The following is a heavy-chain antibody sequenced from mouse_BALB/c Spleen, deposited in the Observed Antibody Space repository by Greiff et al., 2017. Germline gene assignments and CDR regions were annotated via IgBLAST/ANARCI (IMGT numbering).Heavy chain of an antibody. CDR3: ALYYYGSSYVGAMDY. CDR1: GFNIKDTY. Sequence: EVQLQQSGAELVKPGASVKLSCTASGFNIKDTYMHWVKQRPEQGLEWIGRIDPANGNTKYDPKFQGKATITADTSSNTAYLQLSSLTSEDTAVYYCALYYYGSSYVGAMDYWGQGTSVTVSS. J-gene: IGHJ4*01. D-gene: IGHD1-1*01. CDR2: IDPANGNT. V-gene: IGHV14-3*02.